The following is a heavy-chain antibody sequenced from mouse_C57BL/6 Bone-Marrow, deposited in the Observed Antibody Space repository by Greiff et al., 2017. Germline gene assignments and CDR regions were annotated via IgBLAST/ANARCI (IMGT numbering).Heavy chain of an antibody. V-gene: IGHV1-69*01. J-gene: IGHJ1*03. CDR3: AFTTVVATRYFDV. CDR1: GYTFTSYW. Sequence: VQLQQPGAELVMPGASVKLSCKASGYTFTSYWMHWVKQRPGQGLEWIGEIDPSDSYTNYNQQFKGKSTLTVDKSSSTAYMQLSSLTSEDSAVYYCAFTTVVATRYFDVWGTGTTVTVSS. D-gene: IGHD1-1*01. CDR2: IDPSDSYT.